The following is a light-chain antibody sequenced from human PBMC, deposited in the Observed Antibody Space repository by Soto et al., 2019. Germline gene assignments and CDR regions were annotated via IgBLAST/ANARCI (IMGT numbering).Light chain of an antibody. CDR1: QSVSSY. J-gene: IGKJ4*01. CDR3: QQRSNWPRGT. CDR2: DAS. V-gene: IGKV3-11*01. Sequence: EIVLTQSPATLSLCPGERATLSCRASQSVSSYLAWYQQKPGQAPRLLIYDASNRATGIPARFSGSGSGTDFTLTISSLEPEDFADYYCQQRSNWPRGTFGGGTKVEIK.